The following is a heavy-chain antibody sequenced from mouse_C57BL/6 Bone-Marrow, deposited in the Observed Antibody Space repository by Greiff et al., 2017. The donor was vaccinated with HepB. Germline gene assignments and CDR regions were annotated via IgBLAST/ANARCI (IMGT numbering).Heavy chain of an antibody. CDR2: FHPYNDDT. CDR3: ARRHYGSSYYFDY. Sequence: VKLQESGAELVKPGASVKMSCKASGYTFTTYPIEWMKQNHGKSLEWIGNFHPYNDDTKYNEKFKGKATLTVEKSSSTVYLELSRLTSDDSAVYYCARRHYGSSYYFDYWGQGTTLTVSS. CDR1: GYTFTTYP. J-gene: IGHJ2*01. D-gene: IGHD1-1*01. V-gene: IGHV1-47*01.